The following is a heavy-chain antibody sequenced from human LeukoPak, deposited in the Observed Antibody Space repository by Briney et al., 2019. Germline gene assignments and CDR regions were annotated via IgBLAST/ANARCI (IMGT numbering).Heavy chain of an antibody. D-gene: IGHD3-10*01. CDR1: GFTFSSYA. CDR2: ISGSGGST. V-gene: IGHV3-23*01. J-gene: IGHJ6*03. Sequence: PGGSLRLSCAASGFTFSSYAMSWVRQALGKGLEWVSAISGSGGSTYYADSVKGRFTISRDNSKNTLYLQMNSLRAEDTAVYYCAKDPNYGSGSYYFWYYYYYMDVWGKGTTVTVSS. CDR3: AKDPNYGSGSYYFWYYYYYMDV.